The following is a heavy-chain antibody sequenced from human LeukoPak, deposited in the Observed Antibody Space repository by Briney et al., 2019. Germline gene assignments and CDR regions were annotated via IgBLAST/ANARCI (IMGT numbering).Heavy chain of an antibody. V-gene: IGHV3-21*01. J-gene: IGHJ3*02. Sequence: GGSLRLSCAASGFTVFNYWMSWVRQAPGKGLEWVSSISSSSSYIYYADSVKGRFTISRDNAKNSPYLQMNSLRAEDTAVYYCARDRRPSFSSNDAFDIWGQGTMVTVSS. D-gene: IGHD6-6*01. CDR2: ISSSSSYI. CDR3: ARDRRPSFSSNDAFDI. CDR1: GFTVFNYW.